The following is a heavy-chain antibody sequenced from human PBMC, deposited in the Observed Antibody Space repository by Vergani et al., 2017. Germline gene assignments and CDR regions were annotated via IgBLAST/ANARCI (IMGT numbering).Heavy chain of an antibody. D-gene: IGHD2-21*02. J-gene: IGHJ4*02. CDR1: GYSISSGSY. V-gene: IGHV4-38-2*01. CDR2: IFHSGTT. CDR3: ARHNLWGDSQTGIDF. Sequence: QVQLQESGPGLVKPSETLSLTCAVSGYSISSGSYWAGIRQPPGKGLEWMGSIFHSGTTHYNPSIESLVTISVDTSRNQFSLRLGSVTAADTAVYYCARHNLWGDSQTGIDFWGLGTLVIVSS.